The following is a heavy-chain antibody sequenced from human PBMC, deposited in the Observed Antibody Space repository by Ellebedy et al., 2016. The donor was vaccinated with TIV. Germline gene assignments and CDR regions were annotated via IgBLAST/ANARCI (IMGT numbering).Heavy chain of an antibody. D-gene: IGHD3-16*02. CDR3: ARERGYDYVWGSYLN. V-gene: IGHV3-48*04. CDR2: ISSSSSTI. CDR1: GFTFRSYS. Sequence: PGGSLRLSCAASGFTFRSYSMNWVRQAPGKGLEWVSYISSSSSTIYYADSVKGRFTISRDNAKNTLYLQMNSLRAEDTAVYYCARERGYDYVWGSYLNWGQGTLVTVSS. J-gene: IGHJ4*02.